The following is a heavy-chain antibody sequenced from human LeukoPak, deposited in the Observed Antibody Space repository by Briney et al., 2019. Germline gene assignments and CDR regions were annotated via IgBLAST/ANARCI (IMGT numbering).Heavy chain of an antibody. Sequence: PSETLSLTCAVYGGSFSGYYWSWIRQPPGKGLGWVGEINHSGSTNYNPSLKSRVTISVDTSKNQFSLKLSSVTAADTAVYYCARGLKVRGVIINRRWFDPWGQGTLVTVSS. CDR2: INHSGST. D-gene: IGHD3-10*01. CDR1: GGSFSGYY. CDR3: ARGLKVRGVIINRRWFDP. J-gene: IGHJ5*02. V-gene: IGHV4-34*01.